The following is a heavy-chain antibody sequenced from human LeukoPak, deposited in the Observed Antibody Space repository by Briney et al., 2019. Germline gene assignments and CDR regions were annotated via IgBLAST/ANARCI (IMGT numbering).Heavy chain of an antibody. V-gene: IGHV1-8*01. D-gene: IGHD1-26*01. CDR1: GYTFTSYD. CDR3: ARVILVHQQEPPGVYFDY. Sequence: ASVKVSCKASGYTFTSYDINWVRQATGQGLEWMGWMNPNSGNTGYAQKFQGRVTMTRNTSISTAYMELSSLRSEDTAVYYCARVILVHQQEPPGVYFDYWGQGTLVTVSS. CDR2: MNPNSGNT. J-gene: IGHJ4*02.